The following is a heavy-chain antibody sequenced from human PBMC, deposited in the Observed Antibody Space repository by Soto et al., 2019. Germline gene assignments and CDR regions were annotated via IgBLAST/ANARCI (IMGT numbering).Heavy chain of an antibody. J-gene: IGHJ4*02. CDR3: ASQGTNWDCGGDCYYVTPDY. CDR2: IYYSGST. CDR1: GGSISSSSYY. V-gene: IGHV4-39*01. D-gene: IGHD2-21*02. Sequence: QLQLQESGPGLVKPSETLSLTCTVSGGSISSSSYYWGWIRQPPGKGLEWIGSIYYSGSTYYNPSLKSRVTISVDTSKNQFSLKLSSVTAADTAVYYCASQGTNWDCGGDCYYVTPDYWGQGTLVTVSS.